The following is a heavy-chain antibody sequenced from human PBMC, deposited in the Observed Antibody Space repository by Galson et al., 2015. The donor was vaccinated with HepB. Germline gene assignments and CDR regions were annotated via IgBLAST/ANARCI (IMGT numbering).Heavy chain of an antibody. D-gene: IGHD3-9*01. V-gene: IGHV1-18*01. Sequence: SVKVSCKASGYTFSNHGIVWVRQAPGQGLEWLGWISAYNGDTNYAQKFQGRVTMTTDTSTTTAYLELRSLRSDDTAVFYCARGQSFDRFDDWGQGTLVTVSS. CDR3: ARGQSFDRFDD. CDR2: ISAYNGDT. CDR1: GYTFSNHG. J-gene: IGHJ4*02.